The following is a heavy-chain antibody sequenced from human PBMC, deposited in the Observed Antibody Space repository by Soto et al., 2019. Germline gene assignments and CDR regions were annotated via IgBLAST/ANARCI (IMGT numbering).Heavy chain of an antibody. V-gene: IGHV4-59*08. D-gene: IGHD6-19*01. J-gene: IGHJ1*01. CDR2: ISYSGIT. CDR1: GGSINSYF. CDR3: ARHYTSGWYERYFQH. Sequence: PSETLSLTCTVSGGSINSYFWSWIRQPPGKGLEWIGYISYSGITNYNPSLKGRLTISVDTSKNQLSLRLSSVTAADTAVYYCARHYTSGWYERYFQHWGQGTLVTVSS.